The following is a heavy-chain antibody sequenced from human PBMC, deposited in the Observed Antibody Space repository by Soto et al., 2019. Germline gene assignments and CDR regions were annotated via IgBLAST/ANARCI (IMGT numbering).Heavy chain of an antibody. V-gene: IGHV4-59*01. CDR2: IYYSGST. CDR3: ARDGSYSNYVGWYFDL. CDR1: GGSISSYY. J-gene: IGHJ2*01. Sequence: SETLSLTCTVSGGSISSYYWSWIRQPPGKGLEWIEYIYYSGSTNYNPSLKSRVTISVDTSKNQFSLKLSSVTAADTAVYYCARDGSYSNYVGWYFDLWGRGTLVTVSS. D-gene: IGHD4-4*01.